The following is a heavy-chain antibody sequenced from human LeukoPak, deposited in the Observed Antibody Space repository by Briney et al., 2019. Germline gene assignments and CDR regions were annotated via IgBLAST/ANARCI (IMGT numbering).Heavy chain of an antibody. V-gene: IGHV4-59*08. CDR2: IYYTGST. CDR1: GGSISIYH. CDR3: ARFIGCGGDCYRLDY. D-gene: IGHD2-21*02. Sequence: SETLSLTCSVSGGSISIYHWSWIRQPPGKELEWIGNIYYTGSTYYNPSLESRVTISVDTSKNQFSLKLSSVTAADTAVYYCARFIGCGGDCYRLDYWGQGTLVTVSS. J-gene: IGHJ4*02.